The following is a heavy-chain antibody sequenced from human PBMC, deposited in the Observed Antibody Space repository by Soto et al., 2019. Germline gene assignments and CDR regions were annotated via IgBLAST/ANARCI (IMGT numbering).Heavy chain of an antibody. J-gene: IGHJ4*02. CDR2: IKQDGSEK. Sequence: EVQLVESGGGLVQPGGSLRLSCAASGFTFSSYWMSWVRQAPGKGLEWVANIKQDGSEKYYVDSVKGRFTISRDNAKNSLYLQMNSLRAEDTAVYYCAKGGVEMATIDYYFDYWGQGTLVTVSS. V-gene: IGHV3-7*03. CDR1: GFTFSSYW. CDR3: AKGGVEMATIDYYFDY. D-gene: IGHD5-12*01.